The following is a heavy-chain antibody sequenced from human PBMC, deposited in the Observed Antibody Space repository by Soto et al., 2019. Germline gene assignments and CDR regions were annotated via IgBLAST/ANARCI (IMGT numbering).Heavy chain of an antibody. CDR1: GGSTSTYH. CDR2: ISTTGGT. V-gene: IGHV4-4*07. Sequence: SETLSLTCSVSGGSTSTYHWSWIRQPAGKGLEWIGRISTTGGTNYSPSLESRVTMSLDTSKNYFSLELTSVTAADTAVYYCAKGAGPPWFDPWGQVILVTVSS. J-gene: IGHJ5*02. CDR3: AKGAGPPWFDP.